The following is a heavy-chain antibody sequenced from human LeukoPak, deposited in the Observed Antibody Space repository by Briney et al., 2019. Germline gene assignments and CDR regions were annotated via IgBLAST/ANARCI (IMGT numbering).Heavy chain of an antibody. CDR2: ISYDGSNK. Sequence: PGGSLRLSCAASGFTFSSYAMHWVRLAPGEGLEWVAVISYDGSNKYYAHSVKGRFTISRDNSKNTLYLQMNNLRAEDTAVYYCAREAEAFDYWGQGTLVTVSS. J-gene: IGHJ4*02. CDR3: AREAEAFDY. CDR1: GFTFSSYA. V-gene: IGHV3-30-3*01.